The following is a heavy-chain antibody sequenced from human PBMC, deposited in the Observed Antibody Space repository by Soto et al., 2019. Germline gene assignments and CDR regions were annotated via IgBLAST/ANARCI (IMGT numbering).Heavy chain of an antibody. D-gene: IGHD6-6*01. CDR2: ISSNGVGT. CDR3: ARRARPDFYYMDV. V-gene: IGHV3-64*01. J-gene: IGHJ6*03. Sequence: EVQLAASGGGLAQPGGSLRLSCAPSGFTLSGYAMDWVRQAPGKGLEYVSGISSNGVGTYYANSVQGRFTISRDNSKNTVYLQMGSLRPEDMAVYYCARRARPDFYYMDVWGKGTTVAVSS. CDR1: GFTLSGYA.